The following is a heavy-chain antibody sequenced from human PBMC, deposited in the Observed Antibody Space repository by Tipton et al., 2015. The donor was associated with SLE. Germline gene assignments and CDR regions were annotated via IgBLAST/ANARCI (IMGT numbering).Heavy chain of an antibody. CDR2: IFGSGNT. V-gene: IGHV4-61*02. J-gene: IGHJ4*02. D-gene: IGHD2-21*01. Sequence: TLSLTCTVSGDSMNSGVYYWSWLRQPAGKGLEWIGRIFGSGNTIYNPSLKSRVAISEDTSKNQFSLRLSCVTAADTAVYYCARESISYCGVDCHKSFDYLGQVSLVSVSS. CDR1: GDSMNSGVYY. CDR3: ARESISYCGVDCHKSFDY.